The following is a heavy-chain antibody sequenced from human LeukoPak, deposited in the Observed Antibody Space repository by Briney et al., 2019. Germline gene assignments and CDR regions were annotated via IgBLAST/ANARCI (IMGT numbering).Heavy chain of an antibody. J-gene: IGHJ4*02. CDR1: GFTFTSYA. V-gene: IGHV3-23*01. CDR3: AKGTDTSGRQNFDI. Sequence: GGSLRLSCGACGFTFTSYAMHWVRDAPGKGLEGVSSITSRGYGTFYTVGVSGRFTISRDNGKKAVFLQMKNMRRGDSALYYCAKGTDTSGRQNFDIWGQGTLVSVSS. D-gene: IGHD2-15*01. CDR2: ITSRGYGT.